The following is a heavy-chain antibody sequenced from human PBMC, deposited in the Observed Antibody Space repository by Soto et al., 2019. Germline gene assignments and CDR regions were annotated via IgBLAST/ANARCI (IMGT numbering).Heavy chain of an antibody. J-gene: IGHJ4*02. D-gene: IGHD1-26*01. V-gene: IGHV4-59*01. CDR2: IYYIGST. CDR3: VRGGSGSYYLTTVDYFDY. Sequence: KSSESLSLTGTVSGGSISSYYWSWIRQPPGKGLEWIGYIYYIGSTNYNPSLKSRVTISVDTSKNQFSLKLSSVTAADTAVYYCVRGGSGSYYLTTVDYFDYWGQGTLVTVSS. CDR1: GGSISSYY.